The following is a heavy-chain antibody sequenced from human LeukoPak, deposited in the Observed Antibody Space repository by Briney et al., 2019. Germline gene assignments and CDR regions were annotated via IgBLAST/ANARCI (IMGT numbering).Heavy chain of an antibody. CDR1: GGSISSYY. V-gene: IGHV4-30-4*08. Sequence: SETLSLTCTVSGGSISSYYWSWIRQPPGKGLEWIGYIYYSGSTYYNPSLKSRVTISVDTSKNQFSLKLSSVTAADTAVYYCARERRRCSGSTSCYLFDYWGQGTLVTVSS. CDR3: ARERRRCSGSTSCYLFDY. D-gene: IGHD2-2*01. J-gene: IGHJ4*02. CDR2: IYYSGST.